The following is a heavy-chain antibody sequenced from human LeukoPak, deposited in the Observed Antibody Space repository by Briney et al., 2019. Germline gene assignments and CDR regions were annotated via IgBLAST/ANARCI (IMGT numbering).Heavy chain of an antibody. CDR2: ISNDGSRK. CDR1: EFTFSRHG. V-gene: IGHV3-30*03. CDR3: ARDRAWNYFDY. D-gene: IGHD3-3*01. J-gene: IGHJ4*02. Sequence: GGSLRLSCEPSEFTFSRHGMHWVRQAPGKGLEWVAIISNDGSRKYYAHSVEGRFTISRDNSKNTLYLQMDSLRAEDTAVYYCARDRAWNYFDYWGQGTLVTVSS.